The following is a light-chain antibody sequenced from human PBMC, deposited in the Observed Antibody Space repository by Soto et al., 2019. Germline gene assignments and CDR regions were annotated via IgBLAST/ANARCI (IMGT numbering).Light chain of an antibody. CDR1: SSDVGGYNY. J-gene: IGLJ1*01. CDR2: EVS. V-gene: IGLV2-14*01. Sequence: QSALTQPASVSGSPGQSIAISCTGTSSDVGGYNYVSWYQQHPGKAPKLMISEVSNRPSGVSNRFSGSKSGNTAPLTISGLQAEDEADYYCSSYTSSSTYVFGTGTKLTVL. CDR3: SSYTSSSTYV.